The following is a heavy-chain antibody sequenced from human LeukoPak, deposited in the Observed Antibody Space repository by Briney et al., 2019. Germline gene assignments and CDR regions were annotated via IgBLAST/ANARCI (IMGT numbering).Heavy chain of an antibody. CDR1: GYTFTSYG. Sequence: ASVKVSCKASGYTFTSYGISWVRQPPGQGLEWMVWISAYNGNTNYAQKLQGRVTMTTDTATSTAYMELRSLRSDDSAVYYCARYSRDGSGSYPLAYWGQGTLVTVSS. CDR3: ARYSRDGSGSYPLAY. V-gene: IGHV1-18*01. J-gene: IGHJ4*02. CDR2: ISAYNGNT. D-gene: IGHD3-10*01.